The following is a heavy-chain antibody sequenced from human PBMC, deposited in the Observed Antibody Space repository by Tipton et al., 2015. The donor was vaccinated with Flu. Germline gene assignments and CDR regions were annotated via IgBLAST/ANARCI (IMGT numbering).Heavy chain of an antibody. D-gene: IGHD1-7*01. J-gene: IGHJ4*02. CDR2: IYYSGST. Sequence: TLSLTCTVSGGSISSYYWSWIRQPPGKGLEWIGYIYYSGSTNYNPSLKSRVTISVDTSKNQFSLKLSSVTAADTAVYYCARRESGTILLDSWGQGTLVTVSS. CDR3: ARRESGTILLDS. CDR1: GGSISSYY. V-gene: IGHV4-59*01.